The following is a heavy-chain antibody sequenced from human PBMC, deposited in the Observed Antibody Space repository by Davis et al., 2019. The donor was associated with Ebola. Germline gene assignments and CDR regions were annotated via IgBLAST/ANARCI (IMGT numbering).Heavy chain of an antibody. Sequence: SETLSLTCAVYGGSFSGYYWSWIRRPPGKGLEWIGEINHSGSTNYNPSLKSRVTISVDTSKNQFSLKLSSVTAADTAVYYCARDGQWLVSGWFDPWGQGTLVTVSS. D-gene: IGHD6-19*01. CDR1: GGSFSGYY. CDR3: ARDGQWLVSGWFDP. J-gene: IGHJ5*02. CDR2: INHSGST. V-gene: IGHV4-34*01.